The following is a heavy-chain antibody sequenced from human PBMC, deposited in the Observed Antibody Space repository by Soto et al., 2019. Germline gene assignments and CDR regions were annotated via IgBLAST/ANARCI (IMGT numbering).Heavy chain of an antibody. CDR2: INHSGST. Sequence: KPSETLSLTCAVYGGSFSGYYWSWIRQPPGKGLEWIGEINHSGSTNYNPSLKSRVTISVDTSKNQFSLKLSSVTAAVTAVYYCAREDSSSNFDYWGQGTLVTVSS. V-gene: IGHV4-34*01. CDR1: GGSFSGYY. J-gene: IGHJ4*02. D-gene: IGHD6-13*01. CDR3: AREDSSSNFDY.